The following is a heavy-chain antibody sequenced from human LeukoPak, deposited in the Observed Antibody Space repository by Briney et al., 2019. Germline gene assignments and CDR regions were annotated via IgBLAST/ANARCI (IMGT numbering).Heavy chain of an antibody. CDR2: IYSGGST. Sequence: GGSLRLSCAASGFSVTDNYMTWVRQAPGKGLEWVSLIYSGGSTYYADSVKGRFTVSRDISKNTLYLQMNSLRAEDTAVYYCARGPMTITTTGSGYWGQGTLVTVSS. J-gene: IGHJ4*02. CDR3: ARGPMTITTTGSGY. V-gene: IGHV3-53*01. D-gene: IGHD1-1*01. CDR1: GFSVTDNY.